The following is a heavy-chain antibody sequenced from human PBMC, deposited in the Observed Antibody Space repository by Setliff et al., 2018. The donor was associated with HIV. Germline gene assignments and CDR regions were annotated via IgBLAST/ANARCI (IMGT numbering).Heavy chain of an antibody. Sequence: GGSLRLSCAASGFTFSSYSMNWVRQAPGKGLEWVSFISSGNSYIYYEDSVKGRFTISRDNAKNTMYLEMNSLRAEDTAVYYCARDTEMITTTDAFDIWGQGTMVTVS. CDR3: ARDTEMITTTDAFDI. D-gene: IGHD3-22*01. J-gene: IGHJ3*02. V-gene: IGHV3-21*01. CDR2: ISSGNSYI. CDR1: GFTFSSYS.